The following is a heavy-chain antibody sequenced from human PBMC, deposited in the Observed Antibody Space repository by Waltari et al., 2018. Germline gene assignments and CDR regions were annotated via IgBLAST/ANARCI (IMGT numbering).Heavy chain of an antibody. Sequence: VQLVESGGGLVQPGGSLRLSCAASGFTFSSFSMNWVRQAPGKGLEWIGSIYYSGSTYYNPSLKSRVTISVDTSKNQFSLKLSSVTAADMAVYYCARGHSGTTVGWGQGTLVTVSS. D-gene: IGHD4-17*01. CDR3: ARGHSGTTVG. J-gene: IGHJ4*02. V-gene: IGHV4-39*07. CDR2: IYYSGST. CDR1: GFTFSSFS.